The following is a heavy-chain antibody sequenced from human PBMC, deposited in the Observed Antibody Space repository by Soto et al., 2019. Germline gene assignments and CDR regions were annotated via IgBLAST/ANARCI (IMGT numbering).Heavy chain of an antibody. J-gene: IGHJ5*02. CDR3: ATDSSGNWFDP. CDR2: INVVNGNT. Sequence: QVQLVQSGAEVKKPGASVKVSCKASGYTFSSYAISWVRQAPGQRLEWMGWINVVNGNTKYSQKFQDRVTVTSDTSASTAYMELSSLRSEDTAVYYCATDSSGNWFDPWGQGTLVTVSS. CDR1: GYTFSSYA. V-gene: IGHV1-3*01. D-gene: IGHD4-4*01.